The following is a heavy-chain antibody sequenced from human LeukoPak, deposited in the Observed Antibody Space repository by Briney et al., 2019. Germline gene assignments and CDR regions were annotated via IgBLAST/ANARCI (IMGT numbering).Heavy chain of an antibody. V-gene: IGHV3-7*01. Sequence: AGGSLRLSCAASGFTFSTYWMSWVRQAPGKGLEWVANIKQDGSEKYYVDSVKGRFTISRDNSKNTLYLQMNSLRAEDTAVYYCARGLVVVVAAINYWGQGTLVTVPS. D-gene: IGHD2-15*01. CDR2: IKQDGSEK. CDR3: ARGLVVVVAAINY. CDR1: GFTFSTYW. J-gene: IGHJ4*02.